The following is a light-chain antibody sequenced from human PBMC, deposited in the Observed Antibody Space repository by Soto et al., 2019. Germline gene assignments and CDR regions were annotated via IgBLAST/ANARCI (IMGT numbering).Light chain of an antibody. J-gene: IGKJ1*01. CDR2: KAS. V-gene: IGKV1-5*03. CDR1: QSISTW. Sequence: DIQMTQSPSTLSASVGDTVTITCRASQSISTWLAWYHQIPGKAPKLLIYKASSLESGVPSRFSGSGSGTEFTLTISSLQPDDFATYYCQQYHSYPWTFGQGTKVDIK. CDR3: QQYHSYPWT.